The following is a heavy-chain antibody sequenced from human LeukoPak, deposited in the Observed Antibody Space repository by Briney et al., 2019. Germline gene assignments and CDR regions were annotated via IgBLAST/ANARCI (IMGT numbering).Heavy chain of an antibody. J-gene: IGHJ4*02. CDR2: INHSGRT. V-gene: IGHV4-34*01. CDR1: GGSFSGYY. Sequence: SETLSLTCAVYGGSFSGYYWSWIRQSPGKGLEWIGEINHSGRTNYNPSLKSRVTISVDTSKNQFSLKLSSVTAADTAVYYCAREFSGYDFDCWGQGTLVTVSS. D-gene: IGHD5-12*01. CDR3: AREFSGYDFDC.